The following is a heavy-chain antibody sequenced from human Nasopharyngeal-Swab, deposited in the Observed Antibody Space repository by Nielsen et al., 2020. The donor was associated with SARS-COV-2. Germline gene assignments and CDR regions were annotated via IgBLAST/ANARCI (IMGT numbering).Heavy chain of an antibody. CDR3: VRSSSWYYFDY. D-gene: IGHD6-13*01. Sequence: SETLSLTCTVSGDSIPYGTFYWGWIRQPPGKGLEWIGNIYYNGNTYQNPSLKSRLTISVDKSKNQFSLQLSSVTAADTAVYYCVRSSSWYYFDYWAQGTQVTVSS. V-gene: IGHV4-39*01. J-gene: IGHJ4*02. CDR2: IYYNGNT. CDR1: GDSIPYGTFY.